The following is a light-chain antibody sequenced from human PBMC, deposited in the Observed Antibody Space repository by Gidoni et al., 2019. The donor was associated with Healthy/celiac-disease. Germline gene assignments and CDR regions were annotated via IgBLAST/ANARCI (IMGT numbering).Light chain of an antibody. J-gene: IGKJ2*01. V-gene: IGKV4-1*01. CDR1: QSVLYSSNNKNY. CDR3: QQYYSTLRT. Sequence: DIVMTQAPDPLAVSLGERATINCKSSQSVLYSSNNKNYLAWYQQKPGQPPKLLIYWASTRESGVPDRFSGSGSGTDFTLTISSLQTEDVAVYYCQQYYSTLRTFGQGTKLEIK. CDR2: WAS.